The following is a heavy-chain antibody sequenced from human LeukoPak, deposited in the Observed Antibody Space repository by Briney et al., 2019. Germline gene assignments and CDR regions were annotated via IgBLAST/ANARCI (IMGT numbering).Heavy chain of an antibody. CDR3: ARRPSSGWVRLPDDY. J-gene: IGHJ4*02. Sequence: SETLSLTCTVSGGSISTTGHYWGWVRLPPGKGLEWIGSIYYSGSAFYNATLKSRVTISVDTSKNQFSLKLSSVTAADTAVYYCARRPSSGWVRLPDDYWGQGTLVTVSS. CDR1: GGSISTTGHY. V-gene: IGHV4-39*07. D-gene: IGHD6-19*01. CDR2: IYYSGSA.